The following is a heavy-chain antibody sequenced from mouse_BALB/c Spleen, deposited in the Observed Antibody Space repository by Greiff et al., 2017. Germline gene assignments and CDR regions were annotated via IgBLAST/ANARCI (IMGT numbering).Heavy chain of an antibody. D-gene: IGHD1-2*01. Sequence: EVKLVESGGDLVKPGGSLKLSCAASGFTFSSYGMSWVRQTPDKRLEWVATISSGGSYTYYPDSVKGRFTISRDNAKNTLYLQMSSLKSEDTAMYYCARHEGATASLAYWGQGTLVTVSA. CDR1: GFTFSSYG. CDR3: ARHEGATASLAY. CDR2: ISSGGSYT. V-gene: IGHV5-6*01. J-gene: IGHJ3*01.